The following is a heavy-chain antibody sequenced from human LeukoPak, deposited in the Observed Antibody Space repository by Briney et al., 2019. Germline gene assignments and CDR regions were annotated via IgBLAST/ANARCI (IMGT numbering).Heavy chain of an antibody. V-gene: IGHV1-8*01. D-gene: IGHD1-26*01. CDR1: GYTFTSYD. Sequence: ASVKVSCKASGYTFTSYDINWVRQATGQGLEWMGWMNPNSGNTGYAQKLQGRVTMTRNTSISTAYMELSSLRSEDTAVYYCAIYPVGGSFRRGFDYWGQGTLVTVSS. CDR3: AIYPVGGSFRRGFDY. J-gene: IGHJ4*02. CDR2: MNPNSGNT.